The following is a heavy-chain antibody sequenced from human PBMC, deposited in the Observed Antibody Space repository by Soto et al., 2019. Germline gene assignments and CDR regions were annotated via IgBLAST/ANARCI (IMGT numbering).Heavy chain of an antibody. Sequence: ASVKVSCKVSGYTLTELSMHWVRQAPGKGLEWMGGFDPEDGETIYAQKFQGRVTMTEDTSTDTAYMELSSLRSEDTAVYYCATLAVAGDAFDIWGQGTMVTVSS. CDR1: GYTLTELS. CDR3: ATLAVAGDAFDI. J-gene: IGHJ3*02. D-gene: IGHD6-19*01. V-gene: IGHV1-24*01. CDR2: FDPEDGET.